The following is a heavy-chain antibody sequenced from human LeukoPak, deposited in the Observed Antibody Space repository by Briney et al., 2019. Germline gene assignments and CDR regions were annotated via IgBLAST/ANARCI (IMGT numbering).Heavy chain of an antibody. CDR1: GFTFSSYD. D-gene: IGHD6-19*01. J-gene: IGHJ2*01. Sequence: GGSLRLSCAASGFTFSSYDMHWVRQATGKGLEWVSAIGTAGDTYYPGSVKGRFTISRENAKNSLYLQMNSLRAGDTAVYYCARQSSRRVYFDLRGRGTLVTVSS. V-gene: IGHV3-13*01. CDR2: IGTAGDT. CDR3: ARQSSRRVYFDL.